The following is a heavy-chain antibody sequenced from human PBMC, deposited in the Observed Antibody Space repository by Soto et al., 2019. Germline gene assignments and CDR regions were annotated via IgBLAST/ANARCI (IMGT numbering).Heavy chain of an antibody. CDR2: IWYDGSYK. V-gene: IGHV3-33*01. J-gene: IGHJ6*02. CDR1: GFTFSSYG. Sequence: GGSLRLSCAASGFTFSSYGMHWVRQAPGKGLEWVGVIWYDGSYKFYADSVEGRFTLSRDNSKNTLYLQMNSLRAEDTAVYYCARQWLADYYYYGMDVWGHGTTVTVSS. D-gene: IGHD6-19*01. CDR3: ARQWLADYYYYGMDV.